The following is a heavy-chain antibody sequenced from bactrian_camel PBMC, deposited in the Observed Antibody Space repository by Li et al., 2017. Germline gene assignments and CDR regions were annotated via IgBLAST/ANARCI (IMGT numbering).Heavy chain of an antibody. CDR2: IASDGTT. D-gene: IGHD7*01. Sequence: HVQLVESGGGSVQAGGSRRLSCAASEYTYCSSDMSWYRQAPGKEREFVSRIASDGTTLYADSVKGRFTISKGNTKTTLYLQMNSLKPDDGGTYYCAVAIRGMYGGTWFCHNRDGIDYWGEGTQVTVS. CDR1: EYTYCSSD. J-gene: IGHJ7*01. V-gene: IGHV3S53*01.